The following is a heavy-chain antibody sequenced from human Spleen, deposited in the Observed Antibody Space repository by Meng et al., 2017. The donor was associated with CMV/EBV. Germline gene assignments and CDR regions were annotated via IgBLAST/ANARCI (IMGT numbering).Heavy chain of an antibody. V-gene: IGHV4-59*01. D-gene: IGHD2-2*01. CDR1: GGSISSYY. Sequence: GSLRLSCTVSGGSISSYYWSWIRQPPGKGLEWIGYIYYSGSTNYNPSLKSRVTISVDTSKNQFYLKLSYVTAADTAVYYCARYLPAARNWFDPWGQGTLVTVSS. J-gene: IGHJ5*02. CDR3: ARYLPAARNWFDP. CDR2: IYYSGST.